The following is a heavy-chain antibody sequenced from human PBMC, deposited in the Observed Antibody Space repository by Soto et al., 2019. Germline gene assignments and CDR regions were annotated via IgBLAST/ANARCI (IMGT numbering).Heavy chain of an antibody. J-gene: IGHJ4*02. V-gene: IGHV1-3*01. CDR1: GYTFTSYA. CDR2: INAGNGNT. Sequence: QVQLVQSGAEVKKPGASVKVSCKASGYTFTSYAMHWVRQAPGQRLEWMGWINAGNGNTKYSQKFQGRVIITRDTSASTAYMELSSLRSEDTAVYYCARVGVRGYTGDYFDYWGQGTLVTVSS. D-gene: IGHD3-10*01. CDR3: ARVGVRGYTGDYFDY.